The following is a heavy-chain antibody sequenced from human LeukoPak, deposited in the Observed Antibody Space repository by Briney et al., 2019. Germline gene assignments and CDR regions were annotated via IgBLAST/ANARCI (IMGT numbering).Heavy chain of an antibody. J-gene: IGHJ4*02. D-gene: IGHD1-26*01. CDR2: IYPGDSDT. CDR3: ARQDSGTYSRFDY. V-gene: IGHV5-51*01. Sequence: KIGKSLKISCKASGYSFSNYWIGWVRQMPGKGLEWMGIIYPGDSDTRYSPSFQGQVTISADKSISTAYLQWSSLKASDTATYYCARQDSGTYSRFDYWGQGTLVTVSS. CDR1: GYSFSNYW.